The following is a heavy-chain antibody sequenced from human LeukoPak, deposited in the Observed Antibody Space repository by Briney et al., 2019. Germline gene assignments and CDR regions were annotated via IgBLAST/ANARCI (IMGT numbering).Heavy chain of an antibody. Sequence: ASVKVSCKASGYTFTSYDINWVRQAPGQGLEGMGWMNPSSGEAGYAQRFQGRITMTRNTAISTAYLELSSLRSEDTAMYYCTRFYENCWGQGTLVTVSS. CDR3: TRFYENC. D-gene: IGHD3-16*01. J-gene: IGHJ4*02. V-gene: IGHV1-8*01. CDR1: GYTFTSYD. CDR2: MNPSSGEA.